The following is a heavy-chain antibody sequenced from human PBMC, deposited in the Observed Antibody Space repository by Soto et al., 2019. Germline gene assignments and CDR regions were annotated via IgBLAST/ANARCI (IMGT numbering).Heavy chain of an antibody. CDR3: AAYYSSLRWSAFDI. D-gene: IGHD4-4*01. CDR1: GFTFTSSA. Sequence: SVKVSCKASGFTFTSSAVQWVRQALGQRLEWIGWIVVGSGNTNYAQKFQERVTITRDMSTSTAYMDLSSLRSEDTVVYYCAAYYSSLRWSAFDIWGQGTMVTVSS. V-gene: IGHV1-58*01. J-gene: IGHJ3*02. CDR2: IVVGSGNT.